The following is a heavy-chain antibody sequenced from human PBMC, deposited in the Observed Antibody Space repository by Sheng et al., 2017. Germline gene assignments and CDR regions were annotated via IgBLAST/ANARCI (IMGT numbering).Heavy chain of an antibody. CDR1: GFTFSSYW. CDR2: IKQDGSEK. D-gene: IGHD3-10*01. V-gene: IGHV3-7*01. CDR3: ARVAGYYGSGSPSFDY. J-gene: IGHJ4*02. Sequence: EVQLVESGGGLVQPGGSLRLSCAASGFTFSSYWMSWVRQAPGKGLEWVANIKQDGSEKYYVDSVKGRFTISRDNAKNSLYLQMNSLRAEDTAVYYCARVAGYYGSGSPSFDYWGQGTLVTVSS.